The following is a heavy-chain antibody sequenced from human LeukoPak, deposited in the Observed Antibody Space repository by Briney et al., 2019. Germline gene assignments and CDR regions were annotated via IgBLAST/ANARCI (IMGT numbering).Heavy chain of an antibody. J-gene: IGHJ4*02. CDR1: GFTFSSYS. Sequence: GGSLRLSCAASGFTFSSYSMNWVRQAPGKGLEWVSVIYSGGSTYYADSVKVRFTISRDNSKNTLYLQMNSLRAEDTAVYYCAKGERTIFGVVVYFDYWGQGTLVTVSS. CDR2: IYSGGST. CDR3: AKGERTIFGVVVYFDY. V-gene: IGHV3-53*01. D-gene: IGHD3-3*01.